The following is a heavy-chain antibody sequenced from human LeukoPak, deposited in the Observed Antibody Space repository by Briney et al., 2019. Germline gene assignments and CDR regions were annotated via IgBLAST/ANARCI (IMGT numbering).Heavy chain of an antibody. Sequence: SETLSLTCAVYGGSFSGYYWSWIRQPPGKGLEWIGEINHSGSTNYNPSLKSRVTISVDTSKTQFSLKLSSVTAADTAVYYCARPRLNTGGWFDPWGQGTLVTVSS. D-gene: IGHD1-26*01. CDR3: ARPRLNTGGWFDP. CDR2: INHSGST. CDR1: GGSFSGYY. V-gene: IGHV4-34*01. J-gene: IGHJ5*02.